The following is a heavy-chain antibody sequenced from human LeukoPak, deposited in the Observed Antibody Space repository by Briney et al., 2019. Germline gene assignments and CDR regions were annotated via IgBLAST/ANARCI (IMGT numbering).Heavy chain of an antibody. J-gene: IGHJ5*02. V-gene: IGHV4-59*01. D-gene: IGHD1-1*01. CDR1: GGSISSYY. CDR2: IYYSGST. Sequence: SETLSLTCTVSGGSISSYYWSWIQQPPGKGLEWIGYIYYSGSTNYNPSLKSRVTISVDTSKNQFSLKLNSVTAADTAVYYCARDPRGGTSRDNWFDPWGQGTLVTVSS. CDR3: ARDPRGGTSRDNWFDP.